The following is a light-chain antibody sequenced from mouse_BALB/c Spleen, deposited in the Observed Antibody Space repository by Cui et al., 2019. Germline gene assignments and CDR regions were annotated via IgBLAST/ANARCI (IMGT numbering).Light chain of an antibody. CDR2: STS. CDR3: HQWSSYPWT. Sequence: HIVLTQSPAIMSASRGEEVTLTCSASSSVNYMHWYQQKSGASPKLLIYSTSNLASGVPSRFSGSGSGNFYSLTISSVEAEDAADYYCHQWSSYPWTFGGGTKLEIK. CDR1: SSVNY. V-gene: IGKV4-80*01. J-gene: IGKJ1*01.